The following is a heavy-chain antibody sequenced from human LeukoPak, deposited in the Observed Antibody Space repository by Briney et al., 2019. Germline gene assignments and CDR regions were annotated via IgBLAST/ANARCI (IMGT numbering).Heavy chain of an antibody. V-gene: IGHV4-34*01. CDR3: ARSVTIFGVRVFDY. Sequence: SETLSLTCAVYGGSFSGYYWSWIRQPPGKGLEWIGEINHSGSTNYNPSLKSRVTISVDTSKNQFSLKLSSVTAADTAVYYCARSVTIFGVRVFDYWGQGTLVTVSS. D-gene: IGHD3-3*01. CDR1: GGSFSGYY. J-gene: IGHJ4*02. CDR2: INHSGST.